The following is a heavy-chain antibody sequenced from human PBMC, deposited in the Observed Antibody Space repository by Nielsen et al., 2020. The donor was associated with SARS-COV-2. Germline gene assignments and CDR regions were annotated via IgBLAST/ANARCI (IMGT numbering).Heavy chain of an antibody. Sequence: GALRLSCAASGFTFSSYEMNWVRPAPGKGLEWVSYISSSGSTIYYADSVKGRFTISRDNAKNSLYLQMNSLRAEDTAVYYCARDQATGYYYYYYGMDVWGQGTTVTVSS. CDR2: ISSSGSTI. D-gene: IGHD5-12*01. V-gene: IGHV3-48*03. J-gene: IGHJ6*02. CDR3: ARDQATGYYYYYYGMDV. CDR1: GFTFSSYE.